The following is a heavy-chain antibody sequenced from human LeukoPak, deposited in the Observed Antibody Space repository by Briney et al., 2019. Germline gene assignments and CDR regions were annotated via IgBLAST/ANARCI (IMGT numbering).Heavy chain of an antibody. D-gene: IGHD2-2*01. Sequence: PGGSLRLSCAASGFTFSSYGMHWVRQAPGKGLEWVAVIWYDGSNKYYADSVKGRFTISRDNSKNTLYLQMNSLRAEDTAVYYCAKGVGYCSSTSCYSYLDFWGQGTLVTVSS. CDR3: AKGVGYCSSTSCYSYLDF. V-gene: IGHV3-33*06. CDR2: IWYDGSNK. CDR1: GFTFSSYG. J-gene: IGHJ4*02.